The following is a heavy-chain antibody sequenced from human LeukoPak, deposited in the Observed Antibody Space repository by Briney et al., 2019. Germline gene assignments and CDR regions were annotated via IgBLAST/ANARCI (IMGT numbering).Heavy chain of an antibody. Sequence: GGSLRLSCAASGFTFDDYAMHWVRQAPGKGLEWVSGISWNSGSIGYADSVKGRFTISRDNAKNSLYLQINSLRAEDTAVYYCATHNNYKMDVWGQGTTVTVSS. CDR1: GFTFDDYA. J-gene: IGHJ6*02. V-gene: IGHV3-9*01. D-gene: IGHD1-1*01. CDR3: ATHNNYKMDV. CDR2: ISWNSGSI.